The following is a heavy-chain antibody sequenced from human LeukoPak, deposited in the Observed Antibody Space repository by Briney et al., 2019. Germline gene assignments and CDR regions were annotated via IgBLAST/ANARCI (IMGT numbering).Heavy chain of an antibody. CDR1: GYTFTGYD. Sequence: ASVKVSCKASGYTFTGYDINWVRQATGQGLEWMGWMNPNSGNTGYAQKFQGRVTITRNTSISTAYMELSSLRSEDTAVYYCARVILRGIAALGYWGQGTLVTVSS. D-gene: IGHD6-13*01. J-gene: IGHJ4*02. CDR2: MNPNSGNT. CDR3: ARVILRGIAALGY. V-gene: IGHV1-8*03.